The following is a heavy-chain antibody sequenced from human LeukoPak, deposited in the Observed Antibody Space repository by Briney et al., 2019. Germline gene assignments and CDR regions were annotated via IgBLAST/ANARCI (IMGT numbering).Heavy chain of an antibody. D-gene: IGHD2-8*01. CDR2: ISTSGNTI. Sequence: PGGSLRLSCAASGFTFSDYYMSWIRQAPGKGLEWVSYISTSGNTIYYADSVKGRFTISRGNAKNTLYLQMNSLRAEDTAVYYCARTNGVSKFDYWGQGTLVAVSS. CDR3: ARTNGVSKFDY. CDR1: GFTFSDYY. J-gene: IGHJ4*02. V-gene: IGHV3-11*04.